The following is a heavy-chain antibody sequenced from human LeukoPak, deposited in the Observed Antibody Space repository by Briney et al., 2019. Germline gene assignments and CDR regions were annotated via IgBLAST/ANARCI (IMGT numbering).Heavy chain of an antibody. CDR3: ARRWNYGRNYYIDV. D-gene: IGHD1-7*01. Sequence: SETLSLTCAVYGGSFSNYYWNWIPQPPGKGLEWLGEINDNGRANYNPSLMSRVTISVDTSKNQFSLRLTSVTATDTAVYYCARRWNYGRNYYIDVWGKGATVSVS. J-gene: IGHJ6*03. V-gene: IGHV4-34*01. CDR2: INDNGRA. CDR1: GGSFSNYY.